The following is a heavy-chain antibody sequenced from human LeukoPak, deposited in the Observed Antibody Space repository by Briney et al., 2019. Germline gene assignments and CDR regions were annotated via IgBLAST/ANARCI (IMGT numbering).Heavy chain of an antibody. V-gene: IGHV3-33*06. CDR2: IWRDGNNR. CDR1: AFTLSTNG. J-gene: IGHJ6*03. CDR3: AKGVPYMDV. Sequence: GRSLRLSCAASAFTLSTNGVHWVRQAPGKGLEWVAVIWRDGNNRFYADSLKGRSTISRDDSENTVYLQMNNLRAEDTALYFCAKGVPYMDVWGKGTTVTVSS. D-gene: IGHD1-1*01.